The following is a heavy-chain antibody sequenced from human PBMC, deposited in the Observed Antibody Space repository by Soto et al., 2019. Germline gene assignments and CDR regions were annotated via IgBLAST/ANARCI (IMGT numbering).Heavy chain of an antibody. CDR3: ARGSGYNYGYGDQ. Sequence: QVQMVQSGAEVKKPGASVKVSCKACGYTFTNYYIDWVRQAPGQGLEWMGIINPSGGSTSYAQKFQGSLTMTGDTSTSTVDMELRGLRSEDTAVYFCARGSGYNYGYGDQWGQGTLVTVS. V-gene: IGHV1-46*03. D-gene: IGHD5-18*01. J-gene: IGHJ4*02. CDR2: INPSGGST. CDR1: GYTFTNYY.